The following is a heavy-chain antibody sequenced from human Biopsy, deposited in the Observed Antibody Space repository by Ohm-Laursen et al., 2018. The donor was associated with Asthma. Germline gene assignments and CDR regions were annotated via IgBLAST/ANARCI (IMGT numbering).Heavy chain of an antibody. J-gene: IGHJ3*02. CDR2: MSFDGRQT. V-gene: IGHV3-30*18. CDR1: GFSFGSYG. D-gene: IGHD3-3*01. Sequence: SLRLSCAASGFSFGSYGMHWVRQAPGKGLEWVAVMSFDGRQTYYADSVKGRFTISRDNSKNTLYLQMNSLRAEDTAVYYCAKERYYDFWSGHTIWGQGTRVTVSS. CDR3: AKERYYDFWSGHTI.